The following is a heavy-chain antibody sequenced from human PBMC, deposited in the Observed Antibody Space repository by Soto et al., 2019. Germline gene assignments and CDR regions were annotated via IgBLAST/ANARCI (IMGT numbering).Heavy chain of an antibody. D-gene: IGHD6-19*01. CDR3: AKDGHRSGWYYFDY. CDR2: IYYSGST. V-gene: IGHV4-59*01. J-gene: IGHJ4*02. CDR1: GGSLSSYY. Sequence: SETLSLTCTVSGGSLSSYYWSWIRQPPGKGLEWIGYIYYSGSTNYNPSLKSRVTTSVDTSKNQFSLKLSSVTAADTAVYYCAKDGHRSGWYYFDYWGQGTLVTVSS.